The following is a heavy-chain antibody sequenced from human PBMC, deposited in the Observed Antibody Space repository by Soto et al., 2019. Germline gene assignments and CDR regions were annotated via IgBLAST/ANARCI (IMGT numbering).Heavy chain of an antibody. J-gene: IGHJ6*02. Sequence: ASVKVSCKASGYTFTTNYMHWVRQAPGQGLQWMGIINPSGGSTSYAQKLQGRVTMTTDTSTSTAYMELRSLRSDDTAVYYCARTLSAVTTAMDVWGQGTTVTVSS. CDR3: ARTLSAVTTAMDV. D-gene: IGHD4-17*01. CDR1: GYTFTTNY. CDR2: INPSGGST. V-gene: IGHV1-46*01.